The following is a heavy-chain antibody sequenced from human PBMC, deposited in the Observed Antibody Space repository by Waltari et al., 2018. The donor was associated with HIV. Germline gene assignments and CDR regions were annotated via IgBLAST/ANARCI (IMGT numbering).Heavy chain of an antibody. CDR2: MNPNSGNT. Sequence: QVQLVQSGAEVKKPGASVKVSCKASGYTFTSYDINWVRPATGQGLEWMGWMNPNSGNTGYAQKFQGRVTMTRNTSISTAYMERSSLRSEDTAVYYCARLGYCSSTSCYYYYYYGMDVWGQGTTVTVSS. CDR1: GYTFTSYD. CDR3: ARLGYCSSTSCYYYYYYGMDV. D-gene: IGHD2-2*01. V-gene: IGHV1-8*01. J-gene: IGHJ6*02.